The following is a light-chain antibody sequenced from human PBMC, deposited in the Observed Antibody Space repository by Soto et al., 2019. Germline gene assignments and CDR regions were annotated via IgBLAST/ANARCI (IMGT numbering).Light chain of an antibody. J-gene: IGKJ5*01. CDR3: QQRLNWPPG. Sequence: IVLTQSPATLSLSPWERATLSCRASQSVSGYVVWYQQRPGQPPRLLIYNVSARASGVPARFRGSGSGTEFTLTISSLEPEDFAVYYCQQRLNWPPGFGQGTRLEIK. CDR2: NVS. V-gene: IGKV3-11*01. CDR1: QSVSGY.